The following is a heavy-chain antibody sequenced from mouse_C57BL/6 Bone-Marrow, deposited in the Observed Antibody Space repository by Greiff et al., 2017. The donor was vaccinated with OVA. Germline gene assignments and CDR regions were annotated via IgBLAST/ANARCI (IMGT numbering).Heavy chain of an antibody. Sequence: EVKLQESGPGLVKPSQSLSLTCSVTGYSITSGYYWNWIRQFPGNKLEWMGYISYDGSNNYNPSLKNRISITRDTSKNQFFLKLNSVTTEDTATYYCARGAQATLPDYWGQGTTLTVSS. J-gene: IGHJ2*01. CDR2: ISYDGSN. V-gene: IGHV3-6*01. CDR1: GYSITSGYY. D-gene: IGHD3-2*02. CDR3: ARGAQATLPDY.